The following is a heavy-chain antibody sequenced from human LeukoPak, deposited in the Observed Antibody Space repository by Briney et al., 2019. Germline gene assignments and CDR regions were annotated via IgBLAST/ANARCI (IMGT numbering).Heavy chain of an antibody. CDR3: ARGRKSVYYYDSSGYYVKDAFDI. J-gene: IGHJ3*02. V-gene: IGHV6-1*01. Sequence: SQTLSLTCAISGDSVSSNSAAWHWIRQSPSRGLEWLGRTYYRSKWYNDYAVSVKSRITINPDTSKNQFSLKLSSVTAADTAVYYCARGRKSVYYYDSSGYYVKDAFDIWGQGTMVTVSS. CDR2: TYYRSKWYN. D-gene: IGHD3-22*01. CDR1: GDSVSSNSAA.